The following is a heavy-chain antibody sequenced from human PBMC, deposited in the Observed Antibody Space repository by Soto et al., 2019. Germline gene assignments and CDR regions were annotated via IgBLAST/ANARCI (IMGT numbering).Heavy chain of an antibody. V-gene: IGHV2-5*02. Sequence: QITLKESGPTQVKPTQTLTLTCSFSGFSLNTDGEGVGWVRQPPGEALEWLALIYWDDDERYSPSLKTRLTITKDPSKNQVVLIMTNIDHVEPAKYSGEHSLLLITDDAQVGDFDYWGQGTLVTVSS. D-gene: IGHD3-10*01. CDR1: GFSLNTDGEG. CDR3: EHSLLLITDDAQVGDFDY. CDR2: IYWDDDE. J-gene: IGHJ4*02.